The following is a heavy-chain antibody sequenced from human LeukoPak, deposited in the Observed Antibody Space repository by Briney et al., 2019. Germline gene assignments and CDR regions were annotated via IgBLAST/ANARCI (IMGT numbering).Heavy chain of an antibody. CDR1: GFPFSDYY. Sequence: GGSLRLSCAASGFPFSDYYTIWIRQAPGKGLEWVSYISSSTYTNYADSVKGRFTISRDNAKNSLYLQMNSLRAEDTAVYYCARSLRRDCDSTSCWAALDIWGQGTMVTVSS. J-gene: IGHJ3*02. CDR2: ISSSTYT. CDR3: ARSLRRDCDSTSCWAALDI. D-gene: IGHD2-2*01. V-gene: IGHV3-11*03.